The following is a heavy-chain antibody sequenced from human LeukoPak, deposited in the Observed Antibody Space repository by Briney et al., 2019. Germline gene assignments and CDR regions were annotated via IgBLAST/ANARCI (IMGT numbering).Heavy chain of an antibody. CDR3: ARRWDSWFDP. V-gene: IGHV4-39*01. J-gene: IGHJ5*02. Sequence: NPSETLSLTCPVSGGSISSSSYYWGWIRQPPGKGLEWIGSIYYSGSTYYNPSLKSRVTISVDTSKNQFSLKLSSVIAADTAVYYCARRWDSWFDPWGQGTLVTVSS. CDR2: IYYSGST. CDR1: GGSISSSSYY. D-gene: IGHD1-26*01.